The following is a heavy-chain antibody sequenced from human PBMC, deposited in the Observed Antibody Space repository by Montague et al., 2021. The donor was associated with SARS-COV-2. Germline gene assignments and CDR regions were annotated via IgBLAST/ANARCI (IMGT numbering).Heavy chain of an antibody. CDR1: GGSISSYY. Sequence: SETLSLTCTVSGGSISSYYWSWIRQPPGKGLEWIGYIYYSGSTNYNPSLKSRVTISVDTSKNQFSLKLSSVTAADTAVYYCARHFPETIFGAVIHPGGMDVWGQGTTVTVSS. CDR3: ARHFPETIFGAVIHPGGMDV. V-gene: IGHV4-59*08. CDR2: IYYSGST. J-gene: IGHJ6*02. D-gene: IGHD3-3*01.